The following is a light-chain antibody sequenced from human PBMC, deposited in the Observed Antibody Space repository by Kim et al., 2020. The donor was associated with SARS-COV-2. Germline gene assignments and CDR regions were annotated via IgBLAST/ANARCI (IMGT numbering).Light chain of an antibody. CDR1: RLGDKY. CDR2: NDS. J-gene: IGLJ3*02. Sequence: SVSPGQTASITCSGDRLGDKYASWYQQKPGQSPVLVIYNDSWRPSGIPERFSGSNSGNTATLTISGTQAIDEADYYCQAWDNNNGVFGGGTQLTVL. CDR3: QAWDNNNGV. V-gene: IGLV3-1*01.